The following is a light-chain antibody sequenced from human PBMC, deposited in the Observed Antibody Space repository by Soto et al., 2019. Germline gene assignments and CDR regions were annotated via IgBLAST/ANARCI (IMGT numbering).Light chain of an antibody. CDR1: SSDVGAYNY. Sequence: QPALTQPASVSGSPGQSITISCTGTSSDVGAYNYVSWYQQHPGKAPKLMIYDVTDRPSGVSNRFSASKSGSTASLTISGLRAEDEADYYCSSFTSSSILVFGGGTKLTVL. CDR3: SSFTSSSILV. V-gene: IGLV2-14*03. CDR2: DVT. J-gene: IGLJ2*01.